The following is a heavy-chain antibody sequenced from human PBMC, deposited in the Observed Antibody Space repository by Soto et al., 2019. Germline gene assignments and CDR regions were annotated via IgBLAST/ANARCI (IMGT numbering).Heavy chain of an antibody. V-gene: IGHV3-21*01. Sequence: EVQLVESGGGLVKPGGSLRLSCVASGFNFSGYSINWVRQAPWKGLVWVSYISGPSSYIYYADSVKGRFTISRDNAKSAVYLQMNSLSDEDTALYYCARGFRNWFNVWGQGTTVSVSS. CDR2: ISGPSSYI. D-gene: IGHD3-10*01. CDR3: ARGFRNWFNV. CDR1: GFNFSGYS. J-gene: IGHJ6*02.